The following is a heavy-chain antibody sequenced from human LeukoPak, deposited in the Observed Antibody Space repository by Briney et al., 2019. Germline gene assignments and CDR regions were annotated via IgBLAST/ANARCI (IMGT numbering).Heavy chain of an antibody. V-gene: IGHV4-39*07. CDR1: GGSISSSSYY. CDR3: ARELGYSYSYFDY. CDR2: IYYSGST. J-gene: IGHJ4*02. Sequence: SETLSLTCTVSGGSISSSSYYWGWIRQPPGKGLEWIGSIYYSGSTYYNPSLKSRVTISVDTSKNQFSLKLSSVTAADTAVYYCARELGYSYSYFDYWGQGTLVTVSS. D-gene: IGHD5-18*01.